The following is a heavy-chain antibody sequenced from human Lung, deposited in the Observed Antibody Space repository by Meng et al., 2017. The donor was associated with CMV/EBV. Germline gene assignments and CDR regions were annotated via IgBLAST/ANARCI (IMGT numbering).Heavy chain of an antibody. D-gene: IGHD3-16*02. J-gene: IGHJ4*02. Sequence: SXTLSLTCTVSGGSISSSSYYWGWIRQPPGKGLEWIGSIYYSGSTYYNPSLKSRVTISVDTSKDQFSLKLSSVTAADTAVYYCAREDYRSLYLDDWGQGTXVTGSS. CDR2: IYYSGST. CDR1: GGSISSSSYY. CDR3: AREDYRSLYLDD. V-gene: IGHV4-39*02.